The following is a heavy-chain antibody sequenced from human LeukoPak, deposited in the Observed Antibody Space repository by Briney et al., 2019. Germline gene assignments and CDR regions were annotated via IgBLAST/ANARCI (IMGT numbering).Heavy chain of an antibody. V-gene: IGHV4-59*08. J-gene: IGHJ4*02. CDR1: GGSISSYY. CDR3: ARGVRSLGGWYFDY. CDR2: IYYSGST. Sequence: SETLSLTCTVSGGSISSYYWSWIRQPPGKGLEWIGYIYYSGSTNYNPSLKSRVTISVDTSKNQFSLKLSSVTAADTAVYYCARGVRSLGGWYFDYWGQGTLVTVSS. D-gene: IGHD2-15*01.